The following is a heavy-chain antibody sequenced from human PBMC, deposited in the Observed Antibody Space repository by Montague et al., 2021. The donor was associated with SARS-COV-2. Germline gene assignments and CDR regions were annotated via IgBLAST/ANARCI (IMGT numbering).Heavy chain of an antibody. CDR1: GFTFSSYA. CDR2: ITGSGGST. CDR3: AKGYYYDTSGYLHPFDY. D-gene: IGHD3-22*01. V-gene: IGHV3-23*01. J-gene: IGHJ4*02. Sequence: SLRLSCAASGFTFSSYAMHWVRQAPGKGLEWVSGITGSGGSTYYADSVKGRFTISRDNSKNTLYLQMNSLRAEDTAVYYCAKGYYYDTSGYLHPFDYWGQGTLVTVSS.